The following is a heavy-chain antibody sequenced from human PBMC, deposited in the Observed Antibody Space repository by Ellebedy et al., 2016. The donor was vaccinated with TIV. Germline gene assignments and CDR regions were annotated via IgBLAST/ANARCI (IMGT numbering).Heavy chain of an antibody. D-gene: IGHD5-24*01. CDR2: IYYTGST. V-gene: IGHV4-59*04. CDR3: ASLEMATILDAFDI. Sequence: MPSETLSLTCTVSGGSISSYYWSWIRQPPGKGLEWIGNIYYTGSTYHNPSLKSRVTISVDTSKNQFSLNLSSVTAADTAVYYCASLEMATILDAFDIWGQGTKVTVSS. J-gene: IGHJ3*02. CDR1: GGSISSYY.